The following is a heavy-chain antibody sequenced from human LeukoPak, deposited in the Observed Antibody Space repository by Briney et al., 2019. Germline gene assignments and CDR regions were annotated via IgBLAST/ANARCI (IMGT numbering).Heavy chain of an antibody. D-gene: IGHD4-17*01. J-gene: IGHJ3*02. V-gene: IGHV3-7*01. CDR2: IKQDGSEK. Sequence: GGSLRLSCAASGFTFSSYWTSWVRQAPGKGLEWVANIKQDGSEKYYVDSVRGRFTISRDNAKNSLYLQMNSLRAEDTAVYYCARDLYGDYDYAFDIWGQGTMVTVSS. CDR3: ARDLYGDYDYAFDI. CDR1: GFTFSSYW.